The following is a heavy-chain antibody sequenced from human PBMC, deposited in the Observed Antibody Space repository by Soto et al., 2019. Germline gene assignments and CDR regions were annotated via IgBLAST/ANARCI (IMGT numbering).Heavy chain of an antibody. D-gene: IGHD4-4*01. CDR3: AKELQRGMDV. CDR2: VHPNSGGT. Sequence: QVHLVQSGAEVKQPGASVKVSCKASGYTFSVYHMHWVRQAPGQGLEWMGWVHPNSGGTNYAQSFEGRVNMTRETSINTAYMELGRLTSDDTAVYYCAKELQRGMDVWGQGTTVTVSS. CDR1: GYTFSVYH. V-gene: IGHV1-2*02. J-gene: IGHJ6*02.